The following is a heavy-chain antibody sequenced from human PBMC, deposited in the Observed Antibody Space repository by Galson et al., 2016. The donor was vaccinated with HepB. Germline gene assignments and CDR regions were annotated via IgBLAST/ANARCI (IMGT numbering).Heavy chain of an antibody. CDR2: ISATGTTI. J-gene: IGHJ5*01. Sequence: SLRLSCAASGFTFSSYNMNWVRQAPGKGLDWISYISATGTTIDYADSVKGRFIISRDNAKNSLYLLMNSLRVEDTAVYYCARDSRATFGEPNWFDPWGQGTLVIVSS. D-gene: IGHD3-3*01. V-gene: IGHV3-48*03. CDR3: ARDSRATFGEPNWFDP. CDR1: GFTFSSYN.